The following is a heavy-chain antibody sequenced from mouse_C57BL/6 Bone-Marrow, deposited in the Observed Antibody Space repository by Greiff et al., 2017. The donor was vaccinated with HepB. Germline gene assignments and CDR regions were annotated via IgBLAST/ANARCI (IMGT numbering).Heavy chain of an antibody. CDR2: INPGSGGT. V-gene: IGHV1-54*01. J-gene: IGHJ2*01. D-gene: IGHD2-3*01. CDR1: GYAFTNYL. CDR3: ARCGYYDFDY. Sequence: VQLQQSGAELVRPGTSVKVSCKASGYAFTNYLIEWVKQRPEQGLEWIGVINPGSGGTNYNEKFKGKATLTADKSSSTAYMQLSSLTSEDSAVYFCARCGYYDFDYWGQGTTLTVSS.